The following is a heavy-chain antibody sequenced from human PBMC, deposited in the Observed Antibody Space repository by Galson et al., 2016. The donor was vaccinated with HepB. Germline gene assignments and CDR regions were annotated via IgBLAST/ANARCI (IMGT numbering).Heavy chain of an antibody. V-gene: IGHV4-59*01. CDR3: SRGLFCSGGSCSPFDS. D-gene: IGHD2-15*01. J-gene: IGHJ4*02. Sequence: SETLSLTCTVSGDSISGYYWNWIRQSPGRGLEWIAYIHNSGSTKYNPSLKSRVTMSIDTSKNQFSLKLRSVTAADTAVYYCSRGLFCSGGSCSPFDSWGQGTLDTVSS. CDR1: GDSISGYY. CDR2: IHNSGST.